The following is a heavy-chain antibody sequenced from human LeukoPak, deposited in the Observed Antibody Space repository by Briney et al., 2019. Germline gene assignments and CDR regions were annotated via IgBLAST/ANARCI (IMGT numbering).Heavy chain of an antibody. V-gene: IGHV3-74*01. Sequence: GGSLRLSCAASGFTFSSHWMHWVRQAPGKGLVWVSRIISDGSITTYADSAQGRFTISRDNAKNTLYLQMNSLRVEDTAVYYCARDYNWNPPDYWGQGTLVTVSS. CDR1: GFTFSSHW. CDR2: IISDGSIT. CDR3: ARDYNWNPPDY. D-gene: IGHD1-1*01. J-gene: IGHJ4*02.